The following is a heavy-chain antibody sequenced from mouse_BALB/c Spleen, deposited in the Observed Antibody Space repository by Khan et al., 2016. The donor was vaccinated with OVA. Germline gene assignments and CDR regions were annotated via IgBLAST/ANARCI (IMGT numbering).Heavy chain of an antibody. CDR1: GDSITSGY. CDR3: ARDDYDYDGAFAY. Sequence: EVQLQESGPSLVKPSQTPSLTCSVTGDSITSGYWNWIRKFPGNKLEYMGYISYSGSTYYNPSLKSRISITRDTSKNQYYLQLNSVTTEDTATYYCARDDYDYDGAFAYWGQGTLVTVSA. V-gene: IGHV3-8*02. J-gene: IGHJ3*01. D-gene: IGHD2-4*01. CDR2: ISYSGST.